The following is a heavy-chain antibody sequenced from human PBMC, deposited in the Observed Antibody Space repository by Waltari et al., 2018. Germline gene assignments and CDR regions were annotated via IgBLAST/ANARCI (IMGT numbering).Heavy chain of an antibody. V-gene: IGHV4-61*09. Sequence: QVQLQESGPGLVKPSQTLSLTCTVSGGSISSGSYYWSWIRQPAGKGLEWIGYIYTSGSTNYNPSLKSRVTISVDTSKNQFSLKLSSVTAADTAVYYCARAYPDYYDSSGYYGHWGQGTLVTVSS. CDR1: GGSISSGSYY. CDR2: IYTSGST. D-gene: IGHD3-22*01. J-gene: IGHJ4*02. CDR3: ARAYPDYYDSSGYYGH.